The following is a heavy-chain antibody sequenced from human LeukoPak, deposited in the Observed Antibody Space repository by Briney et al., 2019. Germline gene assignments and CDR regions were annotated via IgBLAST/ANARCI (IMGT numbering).Heavy chain of an antibody. Sequence: GGSLRLSCAASGFTFSTYSMNWVRQAPGKGLEWVSAISSTSTYIYYADSVKGRFTISRDNAKNSLYLQMNNLRAEDTAVYYCARWNRFHLVWGQKSLVSASS. CDR1: GFTFSTYS. J-gene: IGHJ4*02. D-gene: IGHD1-1*01. CDR2: ISSTSTYI. V-gene: IGHV3-21*01. CDR3: ARWNRFHLV.